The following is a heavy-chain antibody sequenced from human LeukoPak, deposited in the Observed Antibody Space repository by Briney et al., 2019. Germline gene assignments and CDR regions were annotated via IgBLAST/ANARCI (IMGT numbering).Heavy chain of an antibody. V-gene: IGHV4-39*07. CDR2: IYHSGST. CDR1: GGSIRSSRYY. D-gene: IGHD1-26*01. J-gene: IGHJ4*02. Sequence: PSATLSLTCTVSGGSIRSSRYYWGWIRQPPGKGLEWIGSIYHSGSTYYNPSLKSRVTISVDTSKNQFSLKLSSVTAADTAVYYCARDLRELLYYFDYWGQGTLVTVSS. CDR3: ARDLRELLYYFDY.